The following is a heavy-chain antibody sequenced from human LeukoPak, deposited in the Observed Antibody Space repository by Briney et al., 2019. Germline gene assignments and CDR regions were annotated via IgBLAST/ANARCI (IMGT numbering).Heavy chain of an antibody. D-gene: IGHD3-10*02. V-gene: IGHV3-7*01. CDR2: IKPDGSQI. Sequence: GGSLRLSCAASGFTFSSYWMTWVRQAPGKGLEWVANIKPDGSQIYYVDSVKGRFTISRDNAKNSLYLQMNSLRAEDTAVYYCAELGITMIGGVWGKGTTVTISS. CDR1: GFTFSSYW. J-gene: IGHJ6*04. CDR3: AELGITMIGGV.